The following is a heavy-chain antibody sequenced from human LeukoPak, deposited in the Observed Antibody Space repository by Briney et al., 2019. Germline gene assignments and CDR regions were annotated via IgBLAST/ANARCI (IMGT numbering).Heavy chain of an antibody. CDR3: ARVSVTGFDP. J-gene: IGHJ5*02. V-gene: IGHV3-21*01. Sequence: AGGSLRLSCAASGFTFSSYGMNWVRQAPGKGLEWASSISSSSSYIYYADSVKGRFTISRDNAKNSLYLQMNSLRAEDTAVYYCARVSVTGFDPWGQGTLVTVSS. CDR1: GFTFSSYG. CDR2: ISSSSSYI. D-gene: IGHD4-11*01.